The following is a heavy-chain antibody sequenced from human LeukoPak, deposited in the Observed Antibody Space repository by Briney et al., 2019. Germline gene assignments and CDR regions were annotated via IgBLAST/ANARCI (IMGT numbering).Heavy chain of an antibody. Sequence: ASVKVSCKASGYTFTSYGISWVRQAPGQGLEWMGWMNPNSGNTGYAQKFQGRVTITRNTSISTAYMELSSLRSEDTAVYYCARGPEGIAVAGTSGTTKYYYYYYYMDVWGKGTTVTVSS. D-gene: IGHD6-19*01. V-gene: IGHV1-8*03. J-gene: IGHJ6*03. CDR2: MNPNSGNT. CDR1: GYTFTSYG. CDR3: ARGPEGIAVAGTSGTTKYYYYYYYMDV.